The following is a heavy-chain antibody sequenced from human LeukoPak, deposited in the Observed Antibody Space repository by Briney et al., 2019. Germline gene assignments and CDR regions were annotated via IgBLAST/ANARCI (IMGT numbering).Heavy chain of an antibody. CDR1: GYTFTSYA. CDR3: ARGYTKDMTSVTHFDY. Sequence: ASVKVSCKASGYTFTSYAMNWVRQAPGQGLEWMGWMNTNTGNPTYAQGFTGRFVFSLDTSVSTAYLQISSLNAEDTAVYYCARGYTKDMTSVTHFDYWGQGTLVTVSS. J-gene: IGHJ4*02. V-gene: IGHV7-4-1*02. D-gene: IGHD4-17*01. CDR2: MNTNTGNP.